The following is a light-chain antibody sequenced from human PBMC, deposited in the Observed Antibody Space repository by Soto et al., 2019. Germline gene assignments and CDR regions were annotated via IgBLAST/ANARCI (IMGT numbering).Light chain of an antibody. J-gene: IGKJ4*01. CDR3: LQTKSYPLT. CDR2: AAS. Sequence: DIQMTQSPSSVSASVGDRVTITCRASQDISNWLVWYQQEPGKAPKLLIFAASSLHTGVPSRFSGSGSGTDFTLTISSLQPEDFASYYCLQTKSYPLTFGGGTKVEIK. CDR1: QDISNW. V-gene: IGKV1-12*01.